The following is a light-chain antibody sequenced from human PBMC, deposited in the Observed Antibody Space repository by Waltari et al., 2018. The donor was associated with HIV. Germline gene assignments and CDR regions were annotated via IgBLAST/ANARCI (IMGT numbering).Light chain of an antibody. V-gene: IGKV4-1*01. CDR1: QNVLYSSNNKNY. CDR2: WAS. J-gene: IGKJ1*01. CDR3: QQYYSTPRT. Sequence: DIVMTQSPDSLAVSLGERATINCKSSQNVLYSSNNKNYLAWYQQKPGQPSKLLIYWASTLESGVPDRFSGSGSGTDFTLTISSLQAEDVAVYYCQQYYSTPRTFGQGTKVEIK.